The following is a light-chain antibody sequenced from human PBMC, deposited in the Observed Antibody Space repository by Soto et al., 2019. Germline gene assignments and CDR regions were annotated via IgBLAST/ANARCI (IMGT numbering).Light chain of an antibody. V-gene: IGLV2-8*01. Sequence: QSALTQPPSASGSPGQSVTISCTGTSSDIGGYDFVSWYQQHPGKAPKLMIYEVNKRPSGVPDRFSGSKSGNTASLTVSGLQAEDEADYYCSSYPGNTNLVFSGGTKVTVL. J-gene: IGLJ2*01. CDR3: SSYPGNTNLV. CDR1: SSDIGGYDF. CDR2: EVN.